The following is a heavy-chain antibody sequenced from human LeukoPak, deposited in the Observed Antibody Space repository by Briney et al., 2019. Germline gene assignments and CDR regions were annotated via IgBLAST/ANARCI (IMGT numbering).Heavy chain of an antibody. CDR2: ISSKAYGGTT. D-gene: IGHD5-12*01. J-gene: IGHJ4*02. Sequence: GRSLRLSCTASGFTFGDYAMSWVRQAPGKGLEWVGFISSKAYGGTTEYAASVKGSFTISRDDSKSIAYLQMNSLKTEDTAVYYCTGINEDGYSGYEPVDYWGQGTLVTVSS. CDR3: TGINEDGYSGYEPVDY. V-gene: IGHV3-49*04. CDR1: GFTFGDYA.